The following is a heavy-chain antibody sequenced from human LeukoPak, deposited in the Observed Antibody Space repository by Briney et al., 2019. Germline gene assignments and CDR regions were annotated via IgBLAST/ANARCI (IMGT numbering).Heavy chain of an antibody. CDR1: GYTFTRYY. J-gene: IGHJ5*02. Sequence: ASVKVSCKASGYTFTRYYMHWVRQAPGQGLEWMGIINPSGGSTSYAQKFQGRVTMTRDTSTSTVYMELSSLRSDDTAVYYCARRDYDILTGYGNWFDPWGQGTLVTVSS. CDR3: ARRDYDILTGYGNWFDP. CDR2: INPSGGST. D-gene: IGHD3-9*01. V-gene: IGHV1-46*01.